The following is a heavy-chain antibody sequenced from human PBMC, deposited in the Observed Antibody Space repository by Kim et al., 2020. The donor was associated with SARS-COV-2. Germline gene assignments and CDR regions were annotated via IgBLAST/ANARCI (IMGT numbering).Heavy chain of an antibody. V-gene: IGHV3-23*01. CDR3: AAALGEDPYIIAY. J-gene: IGHJ4*02. D-gene: IGHD3-10*01. Sequence: YAASGKGLFTNSRDNSKNTLYLRMNSLRAEDTAVYYCAAALGEDPYIIAYWGQGTLVTVSS.